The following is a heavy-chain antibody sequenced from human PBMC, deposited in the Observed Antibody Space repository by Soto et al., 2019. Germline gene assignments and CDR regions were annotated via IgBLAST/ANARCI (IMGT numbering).Heavy chain of an antibody. J-gene: IGHJ5*02. CDR1: GGSFSGYY. Sequence: SETLSLTCAVYGGSFSGYYWSWIRQPPGKGLEWIGEINHSGSTNYNPSLKSRVTISVDTSKNQFSLKLSSVTAADTAVYYCARLRSIAARPRSGNWFDPWGQGTLVTVSS. CDR3: ARLRSIAARPRSGNWFDP. CDR2: INHSGST. V-gene: IGHV4-34*01. D-gene: IGHD6-6*01.